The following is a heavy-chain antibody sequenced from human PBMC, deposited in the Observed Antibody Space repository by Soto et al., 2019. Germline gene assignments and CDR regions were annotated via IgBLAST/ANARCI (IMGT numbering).Heavy chain of an antibody. Sequence: SETLSLTCTVSGGSISSSSYYWGWIRQPPGKGLEWIGSIYYSGSTYYNPSLKSRVTISVDTSKNQFSLKLSSVTAADTAVYYCARHAPSGLGYCSSTSCRKKSWFDPWGQGTLVTVSS. V-gene: IGHV4-39*01. CDR1: GGSISSSSYY. D-gene: IGHD2-2*01. CDR2: IYYSGST. CDR3: ARHAPSGLGYCSSTSCRKKSWFDP. J-gene: IGHJ5*02.